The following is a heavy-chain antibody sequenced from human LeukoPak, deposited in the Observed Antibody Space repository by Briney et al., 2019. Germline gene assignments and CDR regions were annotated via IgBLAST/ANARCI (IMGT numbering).Heavy chain of an antibody. CDR1: GFTFSSYE. V-gene: IGHV3-48*03. D-gene: IGHD6-19*01. J-gene: IGHJ4*02. Sequence: GGSLRLSCAASGFTFSSYEMNWVRQAPGKGLEWVSYISSSGSTIYYADSVKGRFTISRDNAKSSLYLQMNSLRAEDTAVYYCARDGYSSGWYYFDYWGQGTLVTVSS. CDR3: ARDGYSSGWYYFDY. CDR2: ISSSGSTI.